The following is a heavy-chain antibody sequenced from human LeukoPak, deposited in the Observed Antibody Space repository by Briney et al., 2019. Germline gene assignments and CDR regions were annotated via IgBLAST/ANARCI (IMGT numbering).Heavy chain of an antibody. Sequence: NPSETLSLTCTVSGGSISSYYWSWIRQPPGKGLEWIGYIYYSGSTNYNPSLKSRVTISVDTSKNQFSLKLSSVTAADTAVYYCASSGGSCYRCFDYWGQGTLVTVSS. CDR1: GGSISSYY. V-gene: IGHV4-59*12. CDR3: ASSGGSCYRCFDY. D-gene: IGHD2-15*01. J-gene: IGHJ4*02. CDR2: IYYSGST.